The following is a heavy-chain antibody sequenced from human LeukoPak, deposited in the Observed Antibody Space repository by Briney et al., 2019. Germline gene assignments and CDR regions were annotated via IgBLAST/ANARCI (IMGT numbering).Heavy chain of an antibody. CDR1: GFTFSSYA. CDR2: ISSNGGST. J-gene: IGHJ4*02. V-gene: IGHV3-64*04. CDR3: AKAKYFDWLNAFDY. Sequence: PGGSLRLSCSASGFTFSSYAMHWVRQAPGKGLEYVSAISSNGGSTYYADSVKGRFTISRDNSKNTLYLQMNSLRAEDTAVYYCAKAKYFDWLNAFDYWGQGTLVTVSS. D-gene: IGHD3-9*01.